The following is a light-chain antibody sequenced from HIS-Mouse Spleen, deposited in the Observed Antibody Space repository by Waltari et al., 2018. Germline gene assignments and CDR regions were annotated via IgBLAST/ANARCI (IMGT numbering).Light chain of an antibody. J-gene: IGLJ3*02. V-gene: IGLV3-27*01. Sequence: SYELTQPSSVSVSPGQTARIPCSGAVLANTYARWFQQKPGQAPVLVIYKDSERPSGIPERFSGSSSGTTVTLTISGAQVEDEADYYCYSAADNNWVFGGGTKLTVL. CDR3: YSAADNNWV. CDR1: VLANTY. CDR2: KDS.